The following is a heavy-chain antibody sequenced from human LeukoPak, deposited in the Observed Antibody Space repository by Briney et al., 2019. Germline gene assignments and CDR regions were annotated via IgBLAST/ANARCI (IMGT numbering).Heavy chain of an antibody. V-gene: IGHV1-46*01. CDR2: INPSGGST. Sequence: ASVKVSCKASGYTFTSYYMHWVRQAPGQGLEWMGIINPSGGSTSHAQKFQGRVTMTRDTSTSTVYVELSSLRSEDTAVYYCARDRAVRGVIIGGWFDPWGQGTLVTVSS. D-gene: IGHD3-10*01. CDR1: GYTFTSYY. J-gene: IGHJ5*02. CDR3: ARDRAVRGVIIGGWFDP.